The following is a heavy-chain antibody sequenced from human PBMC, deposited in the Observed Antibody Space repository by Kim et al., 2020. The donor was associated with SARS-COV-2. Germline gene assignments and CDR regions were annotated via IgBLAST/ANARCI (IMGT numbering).Heavy chain of an antibody. D-gene: IGHD1-26*01. CDR2: ISYDGSNK. CDR1: GFTFSSYA. J-gene: IGHJ4*02. V-gene: IGHV3-30-3*01. CDR3: ARVLSGSYYGTFDY. Sequence: GGSLRLSCAASGFTFSSYAMHWVRQAPGKGLEWVAVISYDGSNKYYADSVKGRFTISRDTSKTTLYLQMNSLRAEDTAVYYCARVLSGSYYGTFDYWGQGTLVTVSS.